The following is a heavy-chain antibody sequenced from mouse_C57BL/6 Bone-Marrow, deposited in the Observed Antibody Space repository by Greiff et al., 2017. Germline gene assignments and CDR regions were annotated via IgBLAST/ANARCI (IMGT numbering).Heavy chain of an antibody. CDR1: GYTFTNYW. D-gene: IGHD1-1*01. V-gene: IGHV1-63*01. CDR3: ARGLGSSYCYWYFDV. Sequence: QVQLQQSGAELVRPGTSVKMSCKASGYTFTNYWIGWAKQRPGHGLEWIGDIYPGGGYTNYNEKFKGKATLTADKSSSTAYMQFSSLTSEDSAIYYCARGLGSSYCYWYFDVWGTGTTVTVSS. J-gene: IGHJ1*03. CDR2: IYPGGGYT.